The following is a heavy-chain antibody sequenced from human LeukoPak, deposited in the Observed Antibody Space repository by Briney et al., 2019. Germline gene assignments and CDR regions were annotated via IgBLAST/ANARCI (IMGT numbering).Heavy chain of an antibody. CDR3: ARDITMVRGDAFDI. D-gene: IGHD3-10*01. Sequence: PGGSLRPSCAASGFTVSSNYMSWVRQAPGKGLEWVSVIYSGGSTYYAGSVKGRFTISRDNSKNTLYLQIDSLRAEDTAVYYWARDITMVRGDAFDIWGQGTMVTVSS. CDR2: IYSGGST. J-gene: IGHJ3*02. V-gene: IGHV3-53*01. CDR1: GFTVSSNY.